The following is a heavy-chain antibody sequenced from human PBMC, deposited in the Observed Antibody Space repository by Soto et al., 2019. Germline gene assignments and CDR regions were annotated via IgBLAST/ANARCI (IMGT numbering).Heavy chain of an antibody. CDR3: ARIRRGPSEYYFDY. J-gene: IGHJ4*02. CDR1: GGSISSSRCH. V-gene: IGHV4-39*01. Sequence: SETLSLTCTVSGGSISSSRCHWGWIRQPPGKGLEWIASIKYSRTTFYNPSLKSRVTLSVDTSKNQFALKLSSVTAADTVVYYCARIRRGPSEYYFDYWGQGTLVTVSS. CDR2: IKYSRTT.